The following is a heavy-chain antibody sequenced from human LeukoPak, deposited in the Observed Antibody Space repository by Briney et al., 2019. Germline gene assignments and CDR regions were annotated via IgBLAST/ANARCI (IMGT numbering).Heavy chain of an antibody. CDR2: GSSSSSTI. CDR3: ARDWTMIVVVTCYGMDV. CDR1: GFTFSSYS. Sequence: WESLRLSCAASGFTFSSYSMNWVRQAPGKGLEWGSCGSSSSSTIYYADSVKGRFTISRDNAKNSLYLQMNSLRDEDTAVYYCARDWTMIVVVTCYGMDVWGQGTTVTVSS. V-gene: IGHV3-48*02. J-gene: IGHJ6*02. D-gene: IGHD3-22*01.